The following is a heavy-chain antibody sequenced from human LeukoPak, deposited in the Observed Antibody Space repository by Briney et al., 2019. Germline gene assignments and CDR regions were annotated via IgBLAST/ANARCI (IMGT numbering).Heavy chain of an antibody. D-gene: IGHD3-10*01. CDR2: IDQDGSAE. V-gene: IGHV3-7*04. Sequence: GGSLRLSCAASGFTFSNYWMSWVRQSPGRGLEWVANIDQDGSAEYYVDSVGGRFTVSRDNAKNSLYLLIDSLRAEDTAVYYCARADNYGSILDYWGQGTLVTVSS. CDR3: ARADNYGSILDY. CDR1: GFTFSNYW. J-gene: IGHJ4*02.